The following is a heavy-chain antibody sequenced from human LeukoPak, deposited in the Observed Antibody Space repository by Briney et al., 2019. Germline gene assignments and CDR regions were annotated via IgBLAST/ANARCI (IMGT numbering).Heavy chain of an antibody. D-gene: IGHD2-15*01. V-gene: IGHV3-30*18. J-gene: IGHJ6*02. CDR3: AKATGGSEGPYGLDV. Sequence: WGSLRLSCAASGFIFSSYGMHWVRQAPGKGLEWVAVISYDGSNKYYADSVKGRFTISRDNSKNTLYLQMNSLRADDTAVYYCAKATGGSEGPYGLDVWGQGTTVTVSS. CDR2: ISYDGSNK. CDR1: GFIFSSYG.